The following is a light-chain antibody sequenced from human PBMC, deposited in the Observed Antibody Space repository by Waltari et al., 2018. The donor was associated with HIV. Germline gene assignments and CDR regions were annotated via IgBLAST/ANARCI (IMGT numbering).Light chain of an antibody. CDR3: ATWDDTLSGPV. J-gene: IGLJ3*02. V-gene: IGLV1-44*01. Sequence: QSVLTQPTSESGTTGPKITISCSGNISNTGSNSVNWDQQFSGAAPKLLLFSNNQHPSGVPARFPGSKSGSAASLAISGLHSDDEAIYHCATWDDTLSGPVFGGGTKLTVL. CDR2: SNN. CDR1: ISNTGSNS.